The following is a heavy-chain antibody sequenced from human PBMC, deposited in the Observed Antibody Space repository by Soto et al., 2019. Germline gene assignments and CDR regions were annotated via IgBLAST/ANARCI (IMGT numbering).Heavy chain of an antibody. Sequence: QIQLLQSGAEVKKPGASVKVTCKASGYTFRNFGISWVRQAPGQGLEWMGWISAYNANANYAQKFPGRLTMTADTSTSTAYMELRSLRSDDTAVYYCSREKSYFDYWGQGTLVTVSS. V-gene: IGHV1-18*01. J-gene: IGHJ4*02. CDR3: SREKSYFDY. CDR2: ISAYNANA. CDR1: GYTFRNFG.